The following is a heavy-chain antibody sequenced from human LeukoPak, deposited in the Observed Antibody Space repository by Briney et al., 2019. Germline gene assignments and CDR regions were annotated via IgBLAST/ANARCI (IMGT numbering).Heavy chain of an antibody. V-gene: IGHV3-23*01. J-gene: IGHJ4*02. D-gene: IGHD4-17*01. Sequence: GGSLRLSCAASGFPFSTNAMSWVRQAPGKGLERVSSIRGSDGSTYYADSVKGRFAISRDNSKNTLYLQMNSLRAEDTAVYYCAKDVYGDYGGLDYWGQGTLVTVSS. CDR3: AKDVYGDYGGLDY. CDR2: IRGSDGST. CDR1: GFPFSTNA.